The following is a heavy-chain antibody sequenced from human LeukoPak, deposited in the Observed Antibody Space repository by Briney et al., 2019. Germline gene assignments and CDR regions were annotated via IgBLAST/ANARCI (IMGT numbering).Heavy chain of an antibody. CDR3: AREGDYGGNSVFDP. D-gene: IGHD4-23*01. J-gene: IGHJ5*02. Sequence: PGGSLRLSCAASGFTFDDYGMSWVRQAPGKGLEWVSGINWNGGSTGYADSVKGRFTISRDNAKNSLYLQMNSLRAEDTAVYYCAREGDYGGNSVFDPWGQGTLVTVSS. CDR2: INWNGGST. V-gene: IGHV3-20*04. CDR1: GFTFDDYG.